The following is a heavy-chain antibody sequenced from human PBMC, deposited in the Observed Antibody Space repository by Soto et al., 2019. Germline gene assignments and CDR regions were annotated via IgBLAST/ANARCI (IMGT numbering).Heavy chain of an antibody. CDR3: ARDNCSGGSCYYFDY. D-gene: IGHD2-15*01. Sequence: QVQLVESGGGVVQPGRSLRLSCAASGFTFSSYAMHWVRQAPGKGLEWVAVISYDGSNKYYADSVKGRFTISRDNSKNTLYLQMNSLRAEDTAVYYCARDNCSGGSCYYFDYWGQGTLVTVSS. J-gene: IGHJ4*02. V-gene: IGHV3-30-3*01. CDR2: ISYDGSNK. CDR1: GFTFSSYA.